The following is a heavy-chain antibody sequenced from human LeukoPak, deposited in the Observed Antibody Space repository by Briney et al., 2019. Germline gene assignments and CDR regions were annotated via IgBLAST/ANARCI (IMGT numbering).Heavy chain of an antibody. CDR2: IYYSGST. V-gene: IGHV4-39*07. Sequence: KPSETLSLTCTVSGGSISSSSYYWGWIRQPPGKGLEWIGSIYYSGSTYYNPSLKSRVTISVDTSKNQFSLKLSSVTAADMAVYYCARELKVSGEGDYWGQGTLVTVSS. D-gene: IGHD1-26*01. CDR3: ARELKVSGEGDY. J-gene: IGHJ4*02. CDR1: GGSISSSSYY.